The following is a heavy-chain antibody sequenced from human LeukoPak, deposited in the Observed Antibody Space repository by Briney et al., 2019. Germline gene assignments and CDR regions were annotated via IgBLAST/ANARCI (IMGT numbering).Heavy chain of an antibody. Sequence: PGGPLRLSCAASGFNVSSNYMSWVRQAPGKGLEWVSLLYSGGSAFHADSVKGRFTISRDNSKNTLYLQLNSLRAEDTAVYYCARAGGGYRYGYHYHFYMDVWGKGTTVTVSS. CDR3: ARAGGGYRYGYHYHFYMDV. CDR1: GFNVSSNY. D-gene: IGHD5-18*01. V-gene: IGHV3-53*01. J-gene: IGHJ6*03. CDR2: LYSGGSA.